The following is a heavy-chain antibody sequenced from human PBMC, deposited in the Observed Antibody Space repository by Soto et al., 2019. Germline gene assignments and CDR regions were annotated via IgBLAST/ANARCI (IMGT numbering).Heavy chain of an antibody. V-gene: IGHV4-39*01. CDR1: GGSIYRSGYY. CDR2: IDYNGVT. J-gene: IGHJ4*02. D-gene: IGHD2-15*01. CDR3: GKVLVGATGHTDSDS. Sequence: SETLSLTGTVSGGSIYRSGYYWGWIRRPPGRGLEWIGNIDYNGVTYSNPSLKSRVTISRDTSKNQFSLKLTSVTAADTALYYCGKVLVGATGHTDSDSWGPGTLVTVSS.